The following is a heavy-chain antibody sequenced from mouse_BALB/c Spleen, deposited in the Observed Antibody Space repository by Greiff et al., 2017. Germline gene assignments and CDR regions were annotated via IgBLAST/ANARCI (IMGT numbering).Heavy chain of an antibody. J-gene: IGHJ4*01. Sequence: EVKLMESGPGLVKPSQSLYLTCTVTGYSITSDYAWNWIRQYPGNKLEWMGYISYSGSTSYNPSLKSRISITRDTSTNQFFLQLNSVTTEDTATYYCARYRGYYAMDYWGQGTSVTVSS. V-gene: IGHV3-2*02. CDR3: ARYRGYYAMDY. CDR1: GYSITSDYA. CDR2: ISYSGST.